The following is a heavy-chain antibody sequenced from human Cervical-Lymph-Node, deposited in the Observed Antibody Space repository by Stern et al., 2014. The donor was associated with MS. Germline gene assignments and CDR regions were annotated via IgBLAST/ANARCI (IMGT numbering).Heavy chain of an antibody. J-gene: IGHJ4*02. D-gene: IGHD6-6*01. CDR3: AREATARSFDF. CDR1: GYNFTHYG. Sequence: QVQLVQSGAEVKKPGASVKVSCRTSGYNFTHYGLTWVRQAPGQGLEWMGWISIYNGNPNYAQKFQGRVTMTTDTATNTAYMELRSLTHDDTAVFYCAREATARSFDFWGQGTLVTVSS. V-gene: IGHV1-18*01. CDR2: ISIYNGNP.